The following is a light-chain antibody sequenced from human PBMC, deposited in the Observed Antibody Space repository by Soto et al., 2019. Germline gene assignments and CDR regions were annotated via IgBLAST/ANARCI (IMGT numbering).Light chain of an antibody. CDR3: QSYDNSLGGSV. CDR1: SSNLGAGHD. CDR2: ANI. J-gene: IGLJ3*02. V-gene: IGLV1-40*01. Sequence: QSVLTQPPSVSGAPGQGVTISCTGSSSNLGAGHDVHWYQHLRGTAPKLLIYANINRPSGVPDRFSASRSATSASLAITGLQAEDEGDYYCQSYDNSLGGSVFGGGTKLTVL.